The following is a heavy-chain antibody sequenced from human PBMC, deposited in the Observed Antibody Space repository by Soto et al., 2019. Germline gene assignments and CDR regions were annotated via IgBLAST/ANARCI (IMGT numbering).Heavy chain of an antibody. CDR3: ARPRYYYDSSGSVDY. Sequence: GASVKVSCKASGYTFTGYYMHWVRQAPGQGLEWMGWINPNSGGTNYAQKFQGRVTMTRDTSISTAYMELSRLRSGDTAVYYCARPRYYYDSSGSVDYWGQGTLVTVSS. D-gene: IGHD3-22*01. CDR1: GYTFTGYY. CDR2: INPNSGGT. V-gene: IGHV1-2*02. J-gene: IGHJ4*02.